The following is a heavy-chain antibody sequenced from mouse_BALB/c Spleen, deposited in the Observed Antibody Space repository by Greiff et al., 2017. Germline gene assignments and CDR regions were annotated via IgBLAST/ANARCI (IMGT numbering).Heavy chain of an antibody. CDR1: GFSLTSYG. Sequence: GPGLVAPSQSLSITCTVSGFSLTSYGVHWVRQPPGKGLEWLGVIWAGGSTNYNSALMSRLSISKDNSKSQVFLKMNSLQTDDTAMYYCARARATAYWGQGTLVTVSA. V-gene: IGHV2-9*02. CDR3: ARARATAY. J-gene: IGHJ3*01. CDR2: IWAGGST. D-gene: IGHD3-1*01.